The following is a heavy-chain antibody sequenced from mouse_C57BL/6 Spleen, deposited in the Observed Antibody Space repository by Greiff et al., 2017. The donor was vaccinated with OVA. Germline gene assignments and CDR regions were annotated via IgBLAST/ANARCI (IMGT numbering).Heavy chain of an antibody. J-gene: IGHJ4*01. V-gene: IGHV1-53*01. CDR3: ARGGPPDYYAMDY. CDR2: INPSNGGT. CDR1: GYTFTSYW. Sequence: VQLQQPGTELVKPGASVKLSCKASGYTFTSYWMHWVKQRPGQGLEWIGNINPSNGGTNYNEKFKSKATLTVDKSSSTAYMQLSSLTSEDSAVYYCARGGPPDYYAMDYWGQGTSVTVSS.